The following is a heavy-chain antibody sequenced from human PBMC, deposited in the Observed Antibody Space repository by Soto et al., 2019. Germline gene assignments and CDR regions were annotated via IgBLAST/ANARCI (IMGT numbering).Heavy chain of an antibody. V-gene: IGHV3-7*01. CDR2: IKQDGSNK. CDR3: AKSLAAAGEDAFDI. J-gene: IGHJ3*02. CDR1: GFTFSSYW. Sequence: GGSLRLSCAASGFTFSSYWMSWVRQAPGKGLEWVANIKQDGSNKYYADSVKGRFTISRDNSKNTLYLQMNSLRAEDTAVYYCAKSLAAAGEDAFDIWGQGTMVTVSS. D-gene: IGHD6-13*01.